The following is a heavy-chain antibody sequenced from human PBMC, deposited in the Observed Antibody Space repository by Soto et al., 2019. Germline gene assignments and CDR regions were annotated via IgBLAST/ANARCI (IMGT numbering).Heavy chain of an antibody. D-gene: IGHD2-15*01. V-gene: IGHV4-39*01. J-gene: IGHJ4*02. Sequence: QLQLQESGPGLVKPSETLSLTCTVSGGSISSSSYYWGWIRQPPGKGLEWIGSIYYSGSTYYNPSLMCRVTKSLDPSKTQFSLRRSSVTAADTAVYYCARLSVVVVAASFYYWGQGTLVTVSS. CDR2: IYYSGST. CDR1: GGSISSSSYY. CDR3: ARLSVVVVAASFYY.